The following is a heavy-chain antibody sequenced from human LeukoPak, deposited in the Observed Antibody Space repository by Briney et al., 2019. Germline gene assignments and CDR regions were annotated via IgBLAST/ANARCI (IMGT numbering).Heavy chain of an antibody. CDR1: GFTFSSYA. V-gene: IGHV3-23*01. CDR2: ISGSGGST. Sequence: GGSLRLSCAASGFTFSSYAMSWVRQAPGKGLEWVSAISGSGGSTYYADSVKGRFTISRDNSKNTLYMQMNSLRAEDTAVYYCATDYYDSSGYSVGPVFFWGQGTLVTVSS. D-gene: IGHD3-22*01. J-gene: IGHJ4*02. CDR3: ATDYYDSSGYSVGPVFF.